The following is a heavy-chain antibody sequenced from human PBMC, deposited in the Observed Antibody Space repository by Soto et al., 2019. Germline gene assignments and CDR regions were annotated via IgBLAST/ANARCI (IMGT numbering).Heavy chain of an antibody. D-gene: IGHD6-13*01. J-gene: IGHJ5*02. CDR2: IYYSGST. CDR1: VGSISSSSYY. Sequence: PWETLSLTCTVSVGSISSSSYYWGWIRQPPGKGLEWIGSIYYSGSTYYNPSLKSRVTISVDTSKNQFSLKLSSVTAADTAVYYCARHQSHSSSYVDPWGQGTLVTVS. CDR3: ARHQSHSSSYVDP. V-gene: IGHV4-39*01.